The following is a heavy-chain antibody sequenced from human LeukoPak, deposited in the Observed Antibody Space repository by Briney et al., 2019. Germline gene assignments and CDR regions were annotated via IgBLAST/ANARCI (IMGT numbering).Heavy chain of an antibody. CDR3: ARHFVTHPHYFDY. CDR1: GGSMSSFY. Sequence: SETLSLTCTVSGGSMSSFYWSWIRQPPGKGLEYIGYISYSGSTNYNPSLKSRVTISVDTSKNQFSLRLTSVTAADTAVYFCARHFVTHPHYFDYWGQGTLVTVSS. CDR2: ISYSGST. D-gene: IGHD2-21*01. V-gene: IGHV4-59*08. J-gene: IGHJ4*02.